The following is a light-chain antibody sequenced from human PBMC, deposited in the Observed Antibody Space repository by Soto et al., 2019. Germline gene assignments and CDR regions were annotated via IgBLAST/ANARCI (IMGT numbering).Light chain of an antibody. V-gene: IGKV3-15*01. Sequence: EIVMTQSPATLSVSPGERATLSCRASQSFSSNLAWYQQKPGQAPRLLIYGASTRATGIPARFSGSGSGTEFTLTISSLQSEDFAVYYCKQYNNWPRAFGQGTKVDIK. CDR2: GAS. CDR1: QSFSSN. CDR3: KQYNNWPRA. J-gene: IGKJ1*01.